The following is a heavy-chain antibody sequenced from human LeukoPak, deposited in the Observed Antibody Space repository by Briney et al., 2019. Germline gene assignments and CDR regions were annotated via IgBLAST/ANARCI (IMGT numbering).Heavy chain of an antibody. V-gene: IGHV3-21*01. D-gene: IGHD3-22*01. CDR1: GFVFRGYA. Sequence: GGSLRLSCGASGFVFRGYAMHWVRQAPGKGLEWVSSISSSSSYIYYADSVKGRFTISRDNAKNSLYLQMNSLRAEDTAVYYCANYDSSGYYSSWGQGTLVTVSS. J-gene: IGHJ5*02. CDR2: ISSSSSYI. CDR3: ANYDSSGYYSS.